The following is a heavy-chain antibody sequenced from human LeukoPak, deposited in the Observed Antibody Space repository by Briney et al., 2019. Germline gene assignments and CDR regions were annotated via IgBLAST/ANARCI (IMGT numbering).Heavy chain of an antibody. V-gene: IGHV6-1*01. J-gene: IGHJ6*02. CDR3: SLARSEYHYGMDV. CDR1: GDSVSSISVA. CDR2: TYYRSKWYY. Sequence: SQTLSLTCAISGDSVSSISVAWNWIRQSPSRGLEWLGRTYYRSKWYYEYAVSVKSRINISPDTSKNQFSLQPTSVTPEDTAVYYCSLARSEYHYGMDVWGQGITVTVSS.